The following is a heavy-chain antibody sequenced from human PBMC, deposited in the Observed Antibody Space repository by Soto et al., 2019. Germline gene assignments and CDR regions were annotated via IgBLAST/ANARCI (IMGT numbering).Heavy chain of an antibody. CDR3: ARVGAYYYDSSGYFDY. Sequence: QVQLVQSGAEVKKPGSSVKVSCKASGGTFSSYAISWVRQAPGQGLEWMGGIIPSFGTANYAQKFQGRVTITADESTSKAYMELSSLRSEDTAVYYCARVGAYYYDSSGYFDYWGQGTLVTVSS. J-gene: IGHJ4*02. V-gene: IGHV1-69*01. D-gene: IGHD3-22*01. CDR2: IIPSFGTA. CDR1: GGTFSSYA.